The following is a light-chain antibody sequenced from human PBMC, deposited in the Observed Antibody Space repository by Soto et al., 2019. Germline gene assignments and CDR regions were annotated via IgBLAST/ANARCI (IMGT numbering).Light chain of an antibody. J-gene: IGLJ1*01. CDR3: SSYTSSSTRV. V-gene: IGLV2-14*03. CDR2: DVS. Sequence: QSALTQPASVSGSPGQSITISCTGTSSDIGGHNYVSWYQQHPDKAPKLMIYDVSNRPSGISNRFSGSKSGNTASLTISGLQAEDEADYYCSSYTSSSTRVFGTGTKVTVL. CDR1: SSDIGGHNY.